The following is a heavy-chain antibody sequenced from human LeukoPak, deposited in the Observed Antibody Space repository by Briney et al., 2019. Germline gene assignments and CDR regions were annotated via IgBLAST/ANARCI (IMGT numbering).Heavy chain of an antibody. CDR3: ARDSGYSYGPFDY. J-gene: IGHJ4*02. CDR1: GGSISSGDYS. Sequence: SETLFLTCTVCGGSISSGDYSLSLIRQPPGKGLEWIGYIYYSGSTHYNPSLKSRVTISADTSKNQFSLKLSSVTAADTAVYYCARDSGYSYGPFDYWGQGTLVTVSS. D-gene: IGHD5-18*01. CDR2: IYYSGST. V-gene: IGHV4-30-4*01.